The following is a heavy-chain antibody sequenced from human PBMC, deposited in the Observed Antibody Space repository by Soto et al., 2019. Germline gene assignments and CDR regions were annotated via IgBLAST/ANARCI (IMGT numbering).Heavy chain of an antibody. Sequence: GGSLRLSCAASGFTFSSYGMHWVRQAPCKGLEWVAVISYDGSNKYYADSVKGRFTISRDNSKNTLYLQMNSLRAEDTAVYYCARCRLARMGSNPFDYWGQGTLVTVSS. CDR2: ISYDGSNK. CDR1: GFTFSSYG. J-gene: IGHJ4*02. CDR3: ARCRLARMGSNPFDY. V-gene: IGHV3-30*03. D-gene: IGHD6-6*01.